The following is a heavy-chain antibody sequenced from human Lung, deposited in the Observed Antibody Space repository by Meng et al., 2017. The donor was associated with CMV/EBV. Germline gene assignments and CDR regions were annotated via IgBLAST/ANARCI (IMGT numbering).Heavy chain of an antibody. J-gene: IGHJ6*02. CDR1: GFTFSSYS. Sequence: GGSLRLXXAASGFTFSSYSMNWVRQAPGKGLEWVSSISSSSSYIYYADSVKGRFTISRDNAKNSLYLQMNSLRAEDTAVYYCARAFYDSIFDGMDVWGQGTXVTVSS. CDR2: ISSSSSYI. D-gene: IGHD3-22*01. V-gene: IGHV3-21*01. CDR3: ARAFYDSIFDGMDV.